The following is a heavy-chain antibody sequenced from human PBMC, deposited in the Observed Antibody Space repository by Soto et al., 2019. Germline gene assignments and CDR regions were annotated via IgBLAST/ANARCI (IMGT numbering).Heavy chain of an antibody. Sequence: QVHLEQSGAEMKKPGASVKVSCKASEDTIGRNSINWVRQAPGQGPEWMGRIAPMSDTAEYAEKFQSRVTFTADTSTNTIFLELSRLTSEDTAIYFCARGGQLRGEMDVWGRGTLVTVSS. V-gene: IGHV1-69*08. CDR3: ARGGQLRGEMDV. J-gene: IGHJ6*04. CDR1: EDTIGRNS. D-gene: IGHD1-1*01. CDR2: IAPMSDTA.